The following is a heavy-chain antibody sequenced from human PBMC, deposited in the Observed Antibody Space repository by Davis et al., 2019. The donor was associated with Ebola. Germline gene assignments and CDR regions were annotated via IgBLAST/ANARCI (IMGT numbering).Heavy chain of an antibody. D-gene: IGHD5-18*01. Sequence: PWGSLRLSCAASGFTFSSYWMHWVRQAPGKGLVWASRINSDGSSTSYADSVKGRFTISRDNAKNTLYLQMNSLRAEDTAVYYCARGDVDTAMGIFGYYYGMDVWGQGTTVTVSS. J-gene: IGHJ6*02. V-gene: IGHV3-74*01. CDR3: ARGDVDTAMGIFGYYYGMDV. CDR2: INSDGSST. CDR1: GFTFSSYW.